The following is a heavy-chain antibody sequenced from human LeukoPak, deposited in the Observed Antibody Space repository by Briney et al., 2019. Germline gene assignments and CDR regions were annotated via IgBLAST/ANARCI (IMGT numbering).Heavy chain of an antibody. D-gene: IGHD3-10*01. V-gene: IGHV3-74*01. Sequence: PGGSLRLSCAASGFTFSTYWMHWVRQAPGKGLVWVSRISSDGSITSYADSVKGRFTISRDNAKNTLYLHMNSLRAEDTAVYYCARHLNYYLDYWGQGTLVTVSS. CDR1: GFTFSTYW. CDR3: ARHLNYYLDY. CDR2: ISSDGSIT. J-gene: IGHJ4*02.